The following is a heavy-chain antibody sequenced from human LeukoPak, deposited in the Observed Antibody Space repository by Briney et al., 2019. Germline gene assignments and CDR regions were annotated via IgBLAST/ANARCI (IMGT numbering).Heavy chain of an antibody. D-gene: IGHD2-15*01. CDR3: ARDLVYSDIPRLDP. Sequence: GASAKVSCKASGYTFTSYGISWVRQAPGQGLEWMGWISAYNGNTNYAQKLQGRVTMTTDTSTSTAYMELRSLRSDDTAVYYCARDLVYSDIPRLDPWGQGTLVTVSS. CDR1: GYTFTSYG. CDR2: ISAYNGNT. J-gene: IGHJ5*02. V-gene: IGHV1-18*01.